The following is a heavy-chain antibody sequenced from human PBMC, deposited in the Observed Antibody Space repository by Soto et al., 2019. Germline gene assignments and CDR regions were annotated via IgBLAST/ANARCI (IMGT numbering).Heavy chain of an antibody. CDR3: ARDGYSGYVVNYYYYYGMDV. CDR1: GDSVSSYY. V-gene: IGHV4-4*07. Sequence: SETLSLTCTVSGDSVSSYYWSWIRQPAGRGLEWIGRIYISGSTDYNPSLKGRITINPDTSKNQFSLQLNSVTPEDTAVYYCARDGYSGYVVNYYYYYGMDVWGQGTTVTVSS. CDR2: IYISGST. J-gene: IGHJ6*02. D-gene: IGHD5-12*01.